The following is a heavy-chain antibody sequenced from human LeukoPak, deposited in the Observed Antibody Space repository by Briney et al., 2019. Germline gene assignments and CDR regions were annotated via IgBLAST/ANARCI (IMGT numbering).Heavy chain of an antibody. CDR3: AREVFTGSGAAFDI. CDR2: MHHSTST. V-gene: IGHV4-59*01. D-gene: IGHD3-10*01. Sequence: SETLSLTCTVSDDSIRNYYWTWVRRPPGKGLEWIGFMHHSTSTKQNPSLKSRVTISVDTSKNQFSLKLTSVTAADTAVYYCAREVFTGSGAAFDIWGQGTVVTVSS. J-gene: IGHJ3*02. CDR1: DDSIRNYY.